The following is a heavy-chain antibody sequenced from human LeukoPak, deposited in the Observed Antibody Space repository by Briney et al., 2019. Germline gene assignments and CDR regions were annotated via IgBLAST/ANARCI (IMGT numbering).Heavy chain of an antibody. D-gene: IGHD3-10*01. CDR2: ISGSGGST. CDR1: GFTFSSYA. J-gene: IGHJ4*02. Sequence: PGGSLRLSCAASGFTFSSYAMSWVRQAPGKGLEWVSAISGSGGSTYYADSVKGRFTISRDNSKNTLYLQMNSLRAEDTAVYYCAKATMVRGVIGDYFDYWGQGTLVTVSS. V-gene: IGHV3-23*01. CDR3: AKATMVRGVIGDYFDY.